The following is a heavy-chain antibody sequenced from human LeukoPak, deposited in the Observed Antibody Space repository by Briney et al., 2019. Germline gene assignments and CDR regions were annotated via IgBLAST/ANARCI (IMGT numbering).Heavy chain of an antibody. D-gene: IGHD4-17*01. CDR3: ARGGGTVTTLFYDY. CDR1: GFTFRNYA. CDR2: TSSDGSNE. Sequence: PGRSLRLSCAASGFTFRNYAMHWVRQAPGKGLEWVAVTSSDGSNEYYADSVRGRFSISRDNSKNTVYLQMNSLRSEDTAVYYCARGGGTVTTLFYDYWGQGTLVTVSS. V-gene: IGHV3-30*04. J-gene: IGHJ4*02.